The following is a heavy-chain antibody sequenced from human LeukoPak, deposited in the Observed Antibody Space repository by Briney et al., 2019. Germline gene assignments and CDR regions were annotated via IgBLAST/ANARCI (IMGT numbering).Heavy chain of an antibody. V-gene: IGHV1-2*02. CDR1: GYTFTGYY. J-gene: IGHJ4*02. CDR3: ARDRRWLQSYYFDY. Sequence: ASGKVSCKASGYTFTGYYMHWVRQGPGQGLEWMGWINPNSGGTNYAQKFQGRVTMTRDTSISTAYMELSRLRSDDTAVYYCARDRRWLQSYYFDYWGQGTLVTVSS. D-gene: IGHD5-24*01. CDR2: INPNSGGT.